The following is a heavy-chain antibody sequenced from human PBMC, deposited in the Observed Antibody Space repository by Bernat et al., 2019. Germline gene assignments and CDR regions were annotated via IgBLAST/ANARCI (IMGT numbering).Heavy chain of an antibody. CDR1: GCSFSGYY. J-gene: IGHJ6*03. CDR2: INHSGST. V-gene: IGHV4-34*02. D-gene: IGHD3-16*01. CDR3: ARGPLGWGNYYYMDV. Sequence: QVQLQQWGAVLLKPSKTLSLTSVVYGCSFSGYYWTWIRHPPGKGLEWIGEINHSGSTNYNPTLKSRAIISVDTSKNQFSLNLGSVIAADTAVYYCARGPLGWGNYYYMDVWGEGTTVTVSS.